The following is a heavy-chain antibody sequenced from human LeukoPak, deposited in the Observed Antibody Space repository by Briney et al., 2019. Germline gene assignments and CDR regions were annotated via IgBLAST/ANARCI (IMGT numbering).Heavy chain of an antibody. CDR1: GFTLSSYW. J-gene: IGHJ4*02. CDR2: IKQDGSEK. Sequence: GGSLRLSCAASGFTLSSYWMSWVRQAPGKGLEWVANIKQDGSEKYYVDSVKGRFTISRDNAKNSLYLQMNSLRAEDTAVYYCASDMASITMVRGVSFDYWGQGTLVTVSS. CDR3: ASDMASITMVRGVSFDY. V-gene: IGHV3-7*03. D-gene: IGHD3-10*01.